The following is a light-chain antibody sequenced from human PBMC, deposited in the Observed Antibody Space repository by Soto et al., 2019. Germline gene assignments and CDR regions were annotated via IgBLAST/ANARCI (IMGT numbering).Light chain of an antibody. CDR1: QSLLHSNGYNY. CDR3: MQALQTPPT. J-gene: IGKJ2*01. CDR2: LGF. Sequence: DIVMTQSPLSLPITPGEPASISCRSSQSLLHSNGYNYLDWYLQKPGQSPQLLIYLGFNRASGVPVRFSGSGSGTDFTLKISRVEAEDVGVYYCMQALQTPPTFGQGTKLEIK. V-gene: IGKV2-28*01.